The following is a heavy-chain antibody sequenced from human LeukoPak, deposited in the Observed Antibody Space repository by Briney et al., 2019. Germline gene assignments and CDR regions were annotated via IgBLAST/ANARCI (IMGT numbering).Heavy chain of an antibody. Sequence: SETLSLTCTVSGGSISSSSYYWGWLRQPPGKGLEWIGSIYYSGSTYYIPSLKRRITISVDTSKNQFSLKLSSVTAADTAVYYCARQTYYYGSGAPPPDDYWGQGTLVTVSS. CDR3: ARQTYYYGSGAPPPDDY. J-gene: IGHJ4*02. CDR1: GGSISSSSYY. CDR2: IYYSGST. D-gene: IGHD3-10*01. V-gene: IGHV4-39*01.